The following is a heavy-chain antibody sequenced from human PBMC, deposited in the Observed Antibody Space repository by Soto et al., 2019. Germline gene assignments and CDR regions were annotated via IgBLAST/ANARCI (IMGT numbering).Heavy chain of an antibody. CDR2: SIPMFGTA. V-gene: IGHV1-69*12. J-gene: IGHJ6*02. D-gene: IGHD2-2*01. CDR3: ARQYYISTSCHYCGMDV. Sequence: QVQLVQSGAEVKKPGSSVKVSCRASGGTFSTCSISWVRQAPGQGLEWMGGSIPMFGTANYAQKFQGRVTITADESTSTAYLELSSSRSEDTAVYYCARQYYISTSCHYCGMDVWGQGTTVTVSS. CDR1: GGTFSTCS.